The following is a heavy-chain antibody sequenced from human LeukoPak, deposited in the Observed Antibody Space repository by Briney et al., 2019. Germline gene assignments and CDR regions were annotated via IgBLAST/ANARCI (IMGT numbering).Heavy chain of an antibody. CDR3: ARSYDFWSGSPYYFDY. V-gene: IGHV4-59*01. D-gene: IGHD3-3*01. CDR2: IYYSGST. J-gene: IGHJ4*02. Sequence: SETLSLTCTVSGGSISSYYWSWVRQPPGKGLEWIGYIYYSGSTNYNPSLKSRVTISVDTSKNQFSLKLGSVTAADTAVYYCARSYDFWSGSPYYFDYWGQGTLVTVSS. CDR1: GGSISSYY.